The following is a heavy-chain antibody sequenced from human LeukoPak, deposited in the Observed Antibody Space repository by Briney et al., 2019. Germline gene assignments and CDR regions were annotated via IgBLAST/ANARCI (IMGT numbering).Heavy chain of an antibody. CDR3: ARTTYDSHYYFYMDV. CDR1: GGSFRDYY. V-gene: IGHV4-34*01. Sequence: SETLSLTCAVYGGSFRDYYWSWIRQTPGEGLQWIGGIKYSGSTDYNPSLKSRVTISVDTSKNQFSLKLRSVTAADSAVYYCARTTYDSHYYFYMDVWGKGTTVTVSS. CDR2: IKYSGST. D-gene: IGHD3-3*01. J-gene: IGHJ6*03.